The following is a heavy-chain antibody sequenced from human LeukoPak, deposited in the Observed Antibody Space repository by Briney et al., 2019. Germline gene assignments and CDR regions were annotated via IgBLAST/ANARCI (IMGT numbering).Heavy chain of an antibody. J-gene: IGHJ4*02. CDR3: ARGPKGVATSVFDY. Sequence: GASVKVSCKSSGGTFSSYAISWLRQAPGQGLEWMGGIIPIFGTANYAQKFQGRVTITTDESTSTAYMELSSLRSEDTAVYYCARGPKGVATSVFDYWGQGTLVTVSS. CDR2: IIPIFGTA. V-gene: IGHV1-69*05. D-gene: IGHD5-12*01. CDR1: GGTFSSYA.